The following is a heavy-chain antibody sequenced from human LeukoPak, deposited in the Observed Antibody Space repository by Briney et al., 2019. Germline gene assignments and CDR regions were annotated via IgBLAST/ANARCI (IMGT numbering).Heavy chain of an antibody. J-gene: IGHJ6*02. CDR1: GGSFSGYY. Sequence: SETRSLTCAVYGGSFSGYYWSWIRQPPGKGLEWVGQINHGGSTNYHPSLKSRVTISVDTSRNQFSLKLSSVTAADTAVYYCASWTVTTYYYNYAMDVWGQGTTVSVSS. D-gene: IGHD4-17*01. CDR2: INHGGST. V-gene: IGHV4-34*01. CDR3: ASWTVTTYYYNYAMDV.